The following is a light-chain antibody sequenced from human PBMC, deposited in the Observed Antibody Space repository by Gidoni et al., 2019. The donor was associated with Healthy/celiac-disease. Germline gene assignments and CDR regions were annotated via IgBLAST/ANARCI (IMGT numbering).Light chain of an antibody. CDR3: SSYTSSSTPVV. CDR2: EVS. J-gene: IGLJ2*01. V-gene: IGLV2-14*01. Sequence: QSALTQPASASGSPGQSITIPCTGTSSDVGGYNYVSWYQQHPGKAPKLMIYEVSNRPSGVSNRFSGSKSGNTASLTISGLQAEDEADYYCSSYTSSSTPVVFGGGSKLTVL. CDR1: SSDVGGYNY.